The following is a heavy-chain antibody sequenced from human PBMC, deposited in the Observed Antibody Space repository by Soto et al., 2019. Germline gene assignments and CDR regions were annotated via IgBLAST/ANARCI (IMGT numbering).Heavy chain of an antibody. J-gene: IGHJ6*03. D-gene: IGHD2-2*01. V-gene: IGHV1-69*02. CDR2: IIPILGIA. CDR3: ASPYCSSTSCYGRYYMDV. CDR1: GGTFSSYT. Sequence: GASVRVSCKASGGTFSSYTISWVRQASGQGLEWMGRIIPILGIANYAQKFQGRVTITADKSTSTAYMELSSLRSEDTAVYYCASPYCSSTSCYGRYYMDVWGKGTTVTVSS.